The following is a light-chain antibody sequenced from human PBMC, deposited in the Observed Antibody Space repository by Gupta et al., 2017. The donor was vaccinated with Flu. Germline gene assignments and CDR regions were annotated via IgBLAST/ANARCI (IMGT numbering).Light chain of an antibody. CDR2: DGS. Sequence: TNSYTGASSDVGCYNYVCCYHQPPGNPPILMIYDGSQSPAGVPGCFSGSKSGNTASLTISGLQAEEEDYYYYCSDACSDTLVLGGGTKLTVL. V-gene: IGLV2-11*01. CDR3: CSDACSDTLV. J-gene: IGLJ2*01. CDR1: SSDVGCYNY.